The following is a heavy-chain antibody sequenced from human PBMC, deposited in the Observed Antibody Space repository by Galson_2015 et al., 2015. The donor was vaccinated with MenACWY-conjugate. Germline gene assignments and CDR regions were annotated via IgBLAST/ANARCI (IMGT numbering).Heavy chain of an antibody. D-gene: IGHD4/OR15-4a*01. CDR2: ISGSGDRT. J-gene: IGHJ4*02. Sequence: SLRLSCAASGFIFSSYGMSWVRQAPGKGLEWVSGISGSGDRTYYADSVKGRLTISRDNSKNTLYLQMNSLRAEDTAVYYCAKEPHRPKDVDYGFDSWGQGTLVTVSS. CDR1: GFIFSSYG. CDR3: AKEPHRPKDVDYGFDS. V-gene: IGHV3-23*01.